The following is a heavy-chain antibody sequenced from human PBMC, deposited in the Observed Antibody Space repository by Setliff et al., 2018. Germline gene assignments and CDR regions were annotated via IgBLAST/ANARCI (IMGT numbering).Heavy chain of an antibody. CDR1: GFIFDDYA. CDR2: IRAGSDNI. D-gene: IGHD2-8*01. V-gene: IGHV3-9*01. Sequence: SCAASGFIFDDYAMHWVRQAPGKGLEWVSGIRAGSDNIAYADSVKGRFTISRDNAKNSLYLQLDSLRPDDTAFYYCARGHCTTISCFLDHWGQGIMVTVSS. J-gene: IGHJ4*02. CDR3: ARGHCTTISCFLDH.